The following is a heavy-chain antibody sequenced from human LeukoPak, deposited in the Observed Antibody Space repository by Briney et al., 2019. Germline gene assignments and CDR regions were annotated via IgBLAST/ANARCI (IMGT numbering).Heavy chain of an antibody. J-gene: IGHJ4*02. CDR1: GFTFSSYA. V-gene: IGHV3-30-3*01. Sequence: GRSLRLSCGASGFTFSSYAIYWVRQAPGKGLEWVAVISYDGSNKYYADSVKGRFTVSRDNSKNTLYLQMSSLRPEDTAVYYCARPTYSSSWPNYFDYWGQGTLVTVSS. CDR3: ARPTYSSSWPNYFDY. CDR2: ISYDGSNK. D-gene: IGHD6-13*01.